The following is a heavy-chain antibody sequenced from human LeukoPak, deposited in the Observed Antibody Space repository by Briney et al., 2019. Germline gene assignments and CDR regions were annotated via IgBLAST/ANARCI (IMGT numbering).Heavy chain of an antibody. CDR2: ISYDGSNK. J-gene: IGHJ3*02. CDR3: ASLKRTIFGVGAFDI. D-gene: IGHD3-3*01. Sequence: GRSLRLSCAASGFTFSSYAMHWVRQAPGKGLEWVAVISYDGSNKYYADSVKGRFTTSRDNSKNTLYLQMNSLRAEDTAVYYCASLKRTIFGVGAFDIWGQGTMVTVSS. V-gene: IGHV3-30-3*01. CDR1: GFTFSSYA.